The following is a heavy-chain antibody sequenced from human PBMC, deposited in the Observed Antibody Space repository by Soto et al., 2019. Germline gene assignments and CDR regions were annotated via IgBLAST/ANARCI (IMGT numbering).Heavy chain of an antibody. J-gene: IGHJ4*02. V-gene: IGHV1-46*03. CDR3: ARGPGVLRFLEWLPGSV. CDR2: INPSGGST. D-gene: IGHD3-3*01. Sequence: ASVKVSCKASGYTFTSYYMHWVRQAPGQGLEWMGIINPSGGSTSYAQKFQGRVTMTWDTSTSTVYMELSSLRSEDTAVYYCARGPGVLRFLEWLPGSVWGQGTLVTVSS. CDR1: GYTFTSYY.